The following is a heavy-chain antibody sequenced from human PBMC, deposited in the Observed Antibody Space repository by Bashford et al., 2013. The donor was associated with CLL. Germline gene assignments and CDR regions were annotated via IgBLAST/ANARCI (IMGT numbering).Heavy chain of an antibody. CDR3: ARGPMIVVVINPGEPYYYYYYGMDV. CDR1: VGPSVVTT. D-gene: IGHD3-22*01. Sequence: SETCPSPALSMVGPSVVTTGAGSATPPGKGLEWIGEINHSGSTNYNPSLKSRVTISVDTSKNQFSLKLSSVTAADTAVYYCARGPMIVVVINPGEPYYYYYYGMDVWGQGTTVTVSS. V-gene: IGHV4-34*01. J-gene: IGHJ6*02. CDR2: INHSGST.